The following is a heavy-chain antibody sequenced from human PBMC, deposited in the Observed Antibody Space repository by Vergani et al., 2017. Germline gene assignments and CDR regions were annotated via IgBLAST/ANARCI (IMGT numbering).Heavy chain of an antibody. CDR2: ITSSGSYG. J-gene: IGHJ6*03. CDR1: AFTFSSYS. CDR3: ARGASWNYSGSGYYMDV. Sequence: EVQLVESGGGLVKPGGSLRLSCAASAFTFSSYSMNWVRQAPGKGLEWVSSITSSGSYGYYADSVKGRFTITRDNANNSLYLQMNSLRAEDTAVYYCARGASWNYSGSGYYMDVWGKGTTVTVSS. V-gene: IGHV3-21*01. D-gene: IGHD1-7*01.